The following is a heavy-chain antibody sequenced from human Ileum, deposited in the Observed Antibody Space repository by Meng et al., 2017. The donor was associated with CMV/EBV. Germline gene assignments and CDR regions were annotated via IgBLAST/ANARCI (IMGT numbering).Heavy chain of an antibody. CDR2: VHYTETT. J-gene: IGHJ4*02. D-gene: IGHD2-2*01. V-gene: IGHV4-39*07. Sequence: QVQLQESGPGLVKPSETLSLTCTVSGASIISGRHFWGWIRQAPGKGLEWIATVHYTETTHYNPSLRSRITISVDTAKNQISLKVSSLTAADTAIYYCAADISTAWFYYWGQGSLVTVSS. CDR1: GASIISGRHF. CDR3: AADISTAWFYY.